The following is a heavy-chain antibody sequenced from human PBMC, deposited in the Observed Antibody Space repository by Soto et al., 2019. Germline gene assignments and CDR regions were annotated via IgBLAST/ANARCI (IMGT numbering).Heavy chain of an antibody. CDR3: ARGSLKSLRLGELSSPHYYYGMDV. D-gene: IGHD3-16*02. Sequence: SETLSLTCAVYGGSFSGYYWSWIRQPTGKGLEWIGEINHSGSTNYNPSLKSRVTISVDTSKNQFSLKLCSVTAADTAVYYCARGSLKSLRLGELSSPHYYYGMDVWGQGTTVTVSS. J-gene: IGHJ6*02. CDR1: GGSFSGYY. V-gene: IGHV4-34*01. CDR2: INHSGST.